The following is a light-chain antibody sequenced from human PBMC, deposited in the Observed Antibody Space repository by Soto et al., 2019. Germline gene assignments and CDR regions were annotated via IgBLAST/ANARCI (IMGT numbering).Light chain of an antibody. CDR2: STN. J-gene: IGLJ3*02. Sequence: QAVVTQEPSFSVSPGGTVTLTCGLSSGSVSTSYYPSWHQQTPGQAPRTLIYSTNTRSSGVPDRFSGSILGNKAALTITGAQADDECDYYCVIYMGSGISMFGGGTKLTVL. V-gene: IGLV8-61*01. CDR1: SGSVSTSYY. CDR3: VIYMGSGISM.